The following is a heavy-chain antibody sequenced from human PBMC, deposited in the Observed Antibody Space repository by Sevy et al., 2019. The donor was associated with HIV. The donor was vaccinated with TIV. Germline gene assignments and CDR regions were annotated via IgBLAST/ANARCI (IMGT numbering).Heavy chain of an antibody. J-gene: IGHJ6*02. V-gene: IGHV1-46*01. Sequence: ASVKVSCKASGYTFTSYYMHWVRQAPGQGLEWMGIINLSGGSTSYAQKFQGRVTMTRDTSTSTVYMELSSLGSEDTAVYYCARTLTGAGPYYYYGMDVWGQGTTVTVSS. CDR2: INLSGGST. CDR1: GYTFTSYY. D-gene: IGHD3-9*01. CDR3: ARTLTGAGPYYYYGMDV.